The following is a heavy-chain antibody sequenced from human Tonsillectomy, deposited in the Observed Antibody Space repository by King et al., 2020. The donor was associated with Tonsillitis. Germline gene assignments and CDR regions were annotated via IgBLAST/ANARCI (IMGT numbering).Heavy chain of an antibody. J-gene: IGHJ5*02. CDR1: GFTFSDYA. CDR3: VRDAGYCSGGSCYSWFDP. V-gene: IGHV3-30*01. D-gene: IGHD2-15*01. CDR2: ISYDGSEK. Sequence: VQLVESGGGVVQPGRSLRLSCAASGFTFSDYAINWVRQAPGKGLEWVAVISYDGSEKYYADSVKGRFTISRDSSKNTVYLQMNSLRAEDTAVFYCVRDAGYCSGGSCYSWFDPWGQGTLVTVSS.